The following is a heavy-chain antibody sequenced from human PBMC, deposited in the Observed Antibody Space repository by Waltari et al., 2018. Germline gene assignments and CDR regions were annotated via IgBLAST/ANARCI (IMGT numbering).Heavy chain of an antibody. D-gene: IGHD3-22*01. CDR2: ISYDGSNK. CDR1: GFTFSSYA. Sequence: QVQLVESGGGVVQPGRSLRLSCAASGFTFSSYAMHWVRLAPGKGLDGVAVISYDGSNKYYADSVKGRFTISRDNSKNTLYLQMNSLRAEDTAVYYCARGHYYDSSGYYFDYWGQGTLVTVSS. CDR3: ARGHYYDSSGYYFDY. J-gene: IGHJ4*02. V-gene: IGHV3-30-3*01.